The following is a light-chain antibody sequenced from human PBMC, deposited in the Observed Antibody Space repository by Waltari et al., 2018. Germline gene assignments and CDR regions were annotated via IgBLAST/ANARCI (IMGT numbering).Light chain of an antibody. Sequence: EIVLTQSPATLSLSPGERATLSCRASQGVGSQLVWYHQRPGQAPRLPIYDSTNRATGIPARFSGSGSGTDFSLSISSLEPEDFGVYYCQQRSNWPIVFGQGTRLEIK. CDR1: QGVGSQ. J-gene: IGKJ5*01. CDR3: QQRSNWPIV. CDR2: DST. V-gene: IGKV3-11*01.